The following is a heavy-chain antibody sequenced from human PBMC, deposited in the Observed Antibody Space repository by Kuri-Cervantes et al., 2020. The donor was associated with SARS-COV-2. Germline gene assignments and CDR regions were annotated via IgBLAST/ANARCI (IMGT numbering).Heavy chain of an antibody. V-gene: IGHV3-30-3*01. J-gene: IGHJ4*02. CDR1: GFTFSSYA. D-gene: IGHD3-3*01. Sequence: GGSLRLSCAASGFTFSSYAMHWVRQAPGKGLEWVAVISYDGSNKYYADSVKGRFTISRDNSKNTLYLQMNSLRAEDTAIYYCVRDHDFWSGYSTGPLDYWGQGTLVTVSS. CDR3: VRDHDFWSGYSTGPLDY. CDR2: ISYDGSNK.